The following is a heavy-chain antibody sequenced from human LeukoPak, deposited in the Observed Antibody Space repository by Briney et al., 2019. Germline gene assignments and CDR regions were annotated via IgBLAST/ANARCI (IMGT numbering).Heavy chain of an antibody. D-gene: IGHD1-14*01. CDR2: IIPIFGTA. CDR1: GYTFTSYA. V-gene: IGHV1-69*13. CDR3: ARSTTRGVKYYFDY. Sequence: ASVKVSCKASGYTFTSYAMNWVRQAPGQGLEWMGGIIPIFGTANYAQKFQGRVTITADESTSTAYMELSSLRSEDTAVYYCARSTTRGVKYYFDYWGQGTLVTVSS. J-gene: IGHJ4*02.